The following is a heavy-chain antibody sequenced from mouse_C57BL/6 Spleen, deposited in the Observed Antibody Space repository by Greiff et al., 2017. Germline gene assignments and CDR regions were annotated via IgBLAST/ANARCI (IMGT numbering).Heavy chain of an antibody. D-gene: IGHD2-2*01. Sequence: EVMLVESGGGLVKPGGSLKLSCAASGFTFSDYGMHWVRQAPEKGLEWVAYISSGSRTIYYADTVKGLFTISIDNAKNTLFLQITSLRSEDTAMYYCARPFYYGYGGFAYWGQGTLVTVSA. J-gene: IGHJ3*01. CDR1: GFTFSDYG. V-gene: IGHV5-17*01. CDR2: ISSGSRTI. CDR3: ARPFYYGYGGFAY.